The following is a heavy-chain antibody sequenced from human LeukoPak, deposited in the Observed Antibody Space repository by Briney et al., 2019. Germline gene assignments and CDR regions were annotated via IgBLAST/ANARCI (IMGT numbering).Heavy chain of an antibody. D-gene: IGHD2-15*01. V-gene: IGHV4-59*08. CDR1: GGSISSYY. CDR3: ARLSCGGSCYSRYYYGMDV. Sequence: SETLSLTCTVSGGSISSYYWSWIRQPPGKGLEWIGYIYYSGSTNYNPSLKSRVTISVDTSKNQSSLKLSSVTAADTAVYYCARLSCGGSCYSRYYYGMDVWGQGTTVTVSS. CDR2: IYYSGST. J-gene: IGHJ6*02.